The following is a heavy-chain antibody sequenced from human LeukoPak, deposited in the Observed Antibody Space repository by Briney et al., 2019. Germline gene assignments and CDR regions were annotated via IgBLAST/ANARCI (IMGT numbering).Heavy chain of an antibody. Sequence: PSETLSLTCAVYGGSFSGYYWSWIRQPPGKGLEWIGEINHSGSTNYNPSLKSRVTISVDTSKNQFSLKLSSVTAADTAVYYCARGRMWLDPFDPWGQGTLVTVSS. CDR2: INHSGST. V-gene: IGHV4-34*01. CDR3: ARGRMWLDPFDP. D-gene: IGHD6-19*01. J-gene: IGHJ5*02. CDR1: GGSFSGYY.